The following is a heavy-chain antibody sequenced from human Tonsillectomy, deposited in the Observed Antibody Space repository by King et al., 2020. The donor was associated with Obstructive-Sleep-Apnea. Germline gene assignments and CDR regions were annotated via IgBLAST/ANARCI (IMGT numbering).Heavy chain of an antibody. J-gene: IGHJ6*02. CDR2: IDYSGST. Sequence: LQLQESGPGLVKPSETLSLTCTVSGASISSTSYCWGWIRQPPGKGLEWIGNIDYSGSTNYNPSLKNRITISVDTSKNQLSLRLSSVTAADTAVYFCTRMVTAAYYYYSVDVWGQGTTVTVSS. CDR3: TRMVTAAYYYYSVDV. V-gene: IGHV4-39*07. CDR1: GASISSTSYC. D-gene: IGHD2-8*01.